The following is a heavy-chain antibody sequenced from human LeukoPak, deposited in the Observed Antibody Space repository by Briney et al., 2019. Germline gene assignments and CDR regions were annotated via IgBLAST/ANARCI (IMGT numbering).Heavy chain of an antibody. CDR1: GFTFSGYE. J-gene: IGHJ4*02. CDR2: ITSSGST. V-gene: IGHV3-48*03. CDR3: ARAGAHIFAF. D-gene: IGHD3-10*01. Sequence: QPGGSLRFSCAASGFTFSGYEMTWVRQAPGKGLEWVSYITSSGSTHYGDSVKGRFTISRDNAKDSLYLQMNSLRAEDTAVYYCARAGAHIFAFWGQGTLVTVSS.